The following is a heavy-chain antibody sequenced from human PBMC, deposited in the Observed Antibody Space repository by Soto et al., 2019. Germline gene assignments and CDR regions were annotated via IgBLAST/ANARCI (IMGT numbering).Heavy chain of an antibody. D-gene: IGHD4-17*01. Sequence: GGSLRLSCAASGFTFSSYSMAWVLQAPGRGPEWVSGIIQDGTTYYADSVKGRFTISRDNSRNSVYLQMITLRGEDAAVYYCAKDLRPDGVWDFDSWGQGTLVTVSS. J-gene: IGHJ4*02. CDR1: GFTFSSYS. V-gene: IGHV3-23*01. CDR2: IIQDGTT. CDR3: AKDLRPDGVWDFDS.